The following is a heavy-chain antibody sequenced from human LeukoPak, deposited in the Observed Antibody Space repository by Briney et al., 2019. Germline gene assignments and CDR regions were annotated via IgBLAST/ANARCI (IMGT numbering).Heavy chain of an antibody. CDR1: GFTFTDYG. Sequence: GGSLRLSCAASGFTFTDYGMHWVRQAPGKGLEWVAFIRYDGNDKYYADSVKGRFTISRDNSKNTLSLQMNSLKHDDTAMYYCAKEGTASKPSDLDYWGQGTLVTVFS. V-gene: IGHV3-30*02. CDR2: IRYDGNDK. D-gene: IGHD1/OR15-1a*01. CDR3: AKEGTASKPSDLDY. J-gene: IGHJ4*02.